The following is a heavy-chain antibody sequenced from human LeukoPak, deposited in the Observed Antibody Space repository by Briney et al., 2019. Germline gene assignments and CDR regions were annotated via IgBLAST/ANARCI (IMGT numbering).Heavy chain of an antibody. D-gene: IGHD3-22*01. V-gene: IGHV1-69*04. J-gene: IGHJ3*02. CDR2: IIPILGIA. CDR1: GYTFTGYY. CDR3: ARGEDYYDSSDDAFDI. Sequence: ASVKVSCKASGYTFTGYYMHWVRQAPGQGLEWMGRIIPILGIANYAQKFQGRVTITADKSTSTAYMELSSLRSEDTAVYYCARGEDYYDSSDDAFDIWGQGTMVTVSS.